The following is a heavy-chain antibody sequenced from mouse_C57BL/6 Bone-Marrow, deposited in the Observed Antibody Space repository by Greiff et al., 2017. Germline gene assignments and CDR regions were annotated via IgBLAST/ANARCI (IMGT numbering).Heavy chain of an antibody. CDR3: ASRTTVDDY. J-gene: IGHJ2*01. CDR2: SYPRSGNT. CDR1: GYTFTSYG. Sequence: QVQLQQSGAELARPGASVKLSCKASGYTFTSYGISWVKQRTGQGLEWIGESYPRSGNTYYNEKFKGKATLTADKSSSTAYMELRSLTSEDSAVYFCASRTTVDDYWGQGTTLTVSS. V-gene: IGHV1-81*01. D-gene: IGHD1-1*01.